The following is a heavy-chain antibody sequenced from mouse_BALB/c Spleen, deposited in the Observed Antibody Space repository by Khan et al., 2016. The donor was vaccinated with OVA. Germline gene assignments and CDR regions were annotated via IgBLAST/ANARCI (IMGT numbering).Heavy chain of an antibody. J-gene: IGHJ3*01. V-gene: IGHV3-2*02. CDR2: INYSGDT. CDR3: VRGRTY. CDR1: GYSITSDYA. Sequence: EVKLFESGPGLVKPSQSLSLTCTVTGYSITSDYAWNWIRQFPGNKLEWMGYINYSGDTSKNPSLKGRMSISRDTSKNQFFLQLNSVTTEDTATYYCVRGRTYWGQGTLVTVSA.